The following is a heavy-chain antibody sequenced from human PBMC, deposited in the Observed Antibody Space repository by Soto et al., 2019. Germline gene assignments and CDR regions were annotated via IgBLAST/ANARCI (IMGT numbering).Heavy chain of an antibody. D-gene: IGHD2-2*02. CDR1: GFTFSSYG. Sequence: QVQLVESGGGVVQPGRSLRLSCAASGFTFSSYGMHWVRQAPGKGLEWVAVIWYDGSNKYYADSVKGRFTISRDNSKNTLYLQMNSLRSVDTAVYYNARAQSTIHTSGFDYWGQGTLVTVSS. CDR3: ARAQSTIHTSGFDY. CDR2: IWYDGSNK. V-gene: IGHV3-33*01. J-gene: IGHJ4*02.